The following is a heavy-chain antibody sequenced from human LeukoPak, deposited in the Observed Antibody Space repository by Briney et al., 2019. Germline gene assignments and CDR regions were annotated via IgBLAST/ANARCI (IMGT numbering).Heavy chain of an antibody. V-gene: IGHV3-30*03. CDR1: GFTFGTHA. CDR3: ARVASSSVTHYYYYGMDV. Sequence: PGMSLRLSCTASGFTFGTHAMHWVRQAPGKGLEWVAMISYHGRKKLYADPVKGRFSISRDNAENTLYLQMNSLRQDDTAVYYCARVASSSVTHYYYYGMDVWGPGTTVSVSS. CDR2: ISYHGRKK. D-gene: IGHD4-17*01. J-gene: IGHJ6*02.